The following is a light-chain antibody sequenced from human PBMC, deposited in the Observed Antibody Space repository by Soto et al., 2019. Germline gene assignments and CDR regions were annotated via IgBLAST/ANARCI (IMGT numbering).Light chain of an antibody. V-gene: IGLV2-8*01. Sequence: QSALTQPPSASGSPGQSVTISCTGTSSDVGGYKYVSWYQQHPGKAPKLMIYEVSKRPSGVPDRFSGSKSGNTASLTVSGLQAEDEADYYGASWDDSLSAVLFGGGTKLTVL. CDR3: ASWDDSLSAVL. J-gene: IGLJ2*01. CDR2: EVS. CDR1: SSDVGGYKY.